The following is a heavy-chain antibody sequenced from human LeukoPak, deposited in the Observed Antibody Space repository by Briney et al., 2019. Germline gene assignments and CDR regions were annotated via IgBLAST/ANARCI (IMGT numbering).Heavy chain of an antibody. Sequence: PSQTLSLTCAVSGGSISSGGYSWSWIRQPPGKGPEWIGYIYHSGSTNYNPSLKSRVTISVDTSKNQFSLKLSSVTAADTAVYYCARRYYDFWSGYYIRPDYYYYGMDVWGQGTTVTVSS. CDR2: IYHSGST. J-gene: IGHJ6*02. V-gene: IGHV4-30-2*01. CDR3: ARRYYDFWSGYYIRPDYYYYGMDV. CDR1: GGSISSGGYS. D-gene: IGHD3-3*01.